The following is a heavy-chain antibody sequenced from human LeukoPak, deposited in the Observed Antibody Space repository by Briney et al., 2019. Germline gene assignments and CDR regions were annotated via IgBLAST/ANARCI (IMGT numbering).Heavy chain of an antibody. Sequence: SETLSLTCTVSGVSFSSSSYYWGWLRPPPGKGLEWFVSIYYSGSTYYNPSLKSRVTISVDTSQNQFSLKLSSVTAADTAVYYCARPRAAAGRQYYYYYMDVWGKGTTVTVSS. J-gene: IGHJ6*03. CDR1: GVSFSSSSYY. CDR2: IYYSGST. V-gene: IGHV4-39*01. D-gene: IGHD6-13*01. CDR3: ARPRAAAGRQYYYYYMDV.